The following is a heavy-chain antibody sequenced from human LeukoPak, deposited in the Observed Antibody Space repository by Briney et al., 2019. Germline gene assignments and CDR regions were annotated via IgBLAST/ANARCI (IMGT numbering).Heavy chain of an antibody. Sequence: ASVKVSCKASGYTFTSYDINWVRQATGQGLEWMGWMNPNSGNTGYAQKFQGRVTMTRNTSISTAYMELSSLRSEDTAVYYCASQVRGSGWYDDFDYWGQGTLVTVSS. J-gene: IGHJ4*02. CDR1: GYTFTSYD. V-gene: IGHV1-8*02. CDR2: MNPNSGNT. D-gene: IGHD6-19*01. CDR3: ASQVRGSGWYDDFDY.